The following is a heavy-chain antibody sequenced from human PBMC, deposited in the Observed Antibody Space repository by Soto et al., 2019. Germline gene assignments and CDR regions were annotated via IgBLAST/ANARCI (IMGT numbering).Heavy chain of an antibody. CDR1: GYTFTRYY. J-gene: IGHJ6*02. Sequence: GASVKVSCKASGYTFTRYYMHWVRQAPGQGLEWMGIINPSGGSTSYAQKFQGRVTMTRNTSTSTVYMELSSLRSEDTAVYYCARGQRSSSAIQYYYYYGMDVWGQGTTVTVSS. CDR3: ARGQRSSSAIQYYYYYGMDV. CDR2: INPSGGST. V-gene: IGHV1-46*01. D-gene: IGHD6-6*01.